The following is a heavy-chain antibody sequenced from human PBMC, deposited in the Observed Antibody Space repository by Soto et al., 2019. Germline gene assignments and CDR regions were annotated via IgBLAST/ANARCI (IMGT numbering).Heavy chain of an antibody. CDR3: AKGGYLRYCSGGSCLAAMDV. V-gene: IGHV3-30*18. D-gene: IGHD2-15*01. CDR2: ISYDGSNK. Sequence: GKGLLWVSGISYDGSNKYYADSVKGRFTISRNNSKNTLYLQMNSLRGVDTAVYYCAKGGYLRYCSGGSCLAAMDVWGQGTTLSVSS. J-gene: IGHJ6*02.